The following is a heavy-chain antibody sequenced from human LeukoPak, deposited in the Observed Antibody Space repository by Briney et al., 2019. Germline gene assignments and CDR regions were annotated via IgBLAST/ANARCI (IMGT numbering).Heavy chain of an antibody. Sequence: GGSLRLSCAASGFTYSSYSMNWVRPAPGKGLEWVSSISSSSSYIYYADSVKGRFTISRDNAKNSLYLQMNSLRAEDTAVYYCARVVRAAAVNWFDPWGQGTLVTVSS. D-gene: IGHD6-13*01. J-gene: IGHJ5*02. CDR2: ISSSSSYI. V-gene: IGHV3-21*01. CDR1: GFTYSSYS. CDR3: ARVVRAAAVNWFDP.